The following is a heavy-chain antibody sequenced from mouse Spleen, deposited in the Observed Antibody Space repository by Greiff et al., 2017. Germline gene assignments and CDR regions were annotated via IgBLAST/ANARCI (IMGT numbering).Heavy chain of an antibody. CDR2: ISSGGSYT. CDR3: ARLLEDY. J-gene: IGHJ2*01. V-gene: IGHV5-9*02. Sequence: EVKLVESGGGLVKPGGSLKLSCAASGFAFSSYDMSWVRQTPEKRLEWVATISSGGSYTYYPDSVKGRFTISRDNARNTLYLQMSSLRSEDTALYYCARLLEDYWGQGTTLTVSS. CDR1: GFAFSSYD.